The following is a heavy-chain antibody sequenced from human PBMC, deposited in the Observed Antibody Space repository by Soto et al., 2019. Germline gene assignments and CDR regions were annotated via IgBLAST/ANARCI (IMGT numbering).Heavy chain of an antibody. D-gene: IGHD1-26*01. CDR1: GGSISSSSYY. Sequence: SETLSLTCTVSGGSISSSSYYWGWIRQPPGKGLEWIGSIYYSGSTYYNPSLKSRVTISVDTSKNQFSLKLSSVTAADTAVYYCARHDGGELPPLSWFDPWGQGTLVTVSS. CDR2: IYYSGST. V-gene: IGHV4-39*01. CDR3: ARHDGGELPPLSWFDP. J-gene: IGHJ5*02.